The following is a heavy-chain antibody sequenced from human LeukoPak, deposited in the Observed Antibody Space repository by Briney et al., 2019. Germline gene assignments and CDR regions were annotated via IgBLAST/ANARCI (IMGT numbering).Heavy chain of an antibody. CDR1: GFTFSRYS. V-gene: IGHV3-21*01. CDR3: AELGITMIGGV. D-gene: IGHD3-10*02. J-gene: IGHJ6*04. Sequence: PGGSLRLSCAASGFTFSRYSMNWVRQAPGKGLEWVSSISISSNYIYYTESVKGRFTISRDNAKNSLYLQMNSLRAEDTAVYYCAELGITMIGGVWGKGTTVTISS. CDR2: ISISSNYI.